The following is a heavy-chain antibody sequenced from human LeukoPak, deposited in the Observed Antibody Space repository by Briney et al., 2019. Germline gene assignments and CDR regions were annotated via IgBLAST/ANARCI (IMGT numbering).Heavy chain of an antibody. J-gene: IGHJ3*02. CDR1: GGSFSGYY. CDR2: INHSGRT. CDR3: ARSNYVWGSYRPRQSDAFDI. V-gene: IGHV4-34*01. Sequence: SSETLSLTCAVYGGSFSGYYWSWIRQPPGKGLEWIGEINHSGRTNYNPSLKSRVTMSVDTSKNQFSLKLSSVTAADTAVYYCARSNYVWGSYRPRQSDAFDIWGQGTMVTVSS. D-gene: IGHD3-16*02.